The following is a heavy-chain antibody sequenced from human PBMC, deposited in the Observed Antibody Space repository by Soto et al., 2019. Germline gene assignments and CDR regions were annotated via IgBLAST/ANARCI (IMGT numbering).Heavy chain of an antibody. CDR2: VSDSGRTT. V-gene: IGHV3-23*01. J-gene: IGHJ4*02. D-gene: IGHD6-25*01. CDR3: AKDRGSGWPSNFDY. CDR1: GFTFSSCA. Sequence: EVQLLESGGGLVQPGGSLRLSCAASGFTFSSCAMSWVRQAPGKGLEWVSAVSDSGRTTYSADSVKGRFTISRDNSQNTVYLQMNSLRAEDTAVYVGAKDRGSGWPSNFDYWGQGTLVTVSS.